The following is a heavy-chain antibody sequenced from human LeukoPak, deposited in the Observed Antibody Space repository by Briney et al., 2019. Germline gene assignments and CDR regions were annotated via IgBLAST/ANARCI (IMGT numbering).Heavy chain of an antibody. V-gene: IGHV3-74*01. CDR2: IDRDGSST. CDR1: GFIFSSYW. J-gene: IGHJ4*02. Sequence: GGSLRLSCAASGFIFSSYWMHWVRQAPGKGLVWVSRIDRDGSSTTYADSVKGRFTISRDNAKNTLYLQMHSVRAEDTAVYYCAGGAGGGSWDWGQGTLVTVSS. CDR3: AGGAGGGSWD. D-gene: IGHD2-15*01.